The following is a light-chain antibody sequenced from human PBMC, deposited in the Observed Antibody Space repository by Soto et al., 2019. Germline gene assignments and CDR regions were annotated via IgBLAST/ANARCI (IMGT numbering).Light chain of an antibody. Sequence: EIVLTQSPGTLSLSPGERATLSCRASQGVASAYLAWYQHTPGRAPRLLIFGASSRATGIPDRFSGSGSETDFTLTISSLEPEEFAVYYCQQYQSSRWTFGQGTKVEAK. CDR2: GAS. CDR1: QGVASAY. CDR3: QQYQSSRWT. V-gene: IGKV3-20*01. J-gene: IGKJ1*01.